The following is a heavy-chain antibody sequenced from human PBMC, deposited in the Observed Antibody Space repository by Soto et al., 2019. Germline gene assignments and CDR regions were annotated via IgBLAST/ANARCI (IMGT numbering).Heavy chain of an antibody. CDR1: GFTFSSYA. V-gene: IGHV3-30-3*01. D-gene: IGHD1-26*01. CDR2: ISYDGSNK. Sequence: QVQLVESGGGVVQPGRSLRLSCAASGFTFSSYAMHWVRQAPGKGLEWVAVISYDGSNKYYADSVKGRFTISRDNSKNTLYLQRNSLRAEDTAVYYCARDPGRLGATFAFDIWGQGTMVTVSS. J-gene: IGHJ3*02. CDR3: ARDPGRLGATFAFDI.